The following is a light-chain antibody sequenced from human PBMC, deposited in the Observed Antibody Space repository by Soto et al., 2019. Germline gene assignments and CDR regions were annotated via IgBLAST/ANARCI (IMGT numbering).Light chain of an antibody. CDR1: QSVSSSD. V-gene: IGKV3-20*01. J-gene: IGKJ2*01. CDR3: QQYGGAPLYT. Sequence: EIVLTQSPGTLSLSPGDRATLSCRASQSVSSSDLAWYQQKPGQAPRLLIYGASTRATGIPDRFSGSGSGTDVTLTSSRLEPEDFAVYYCQQYGGAPLYTVGQGTKLEIK. CDR2: GAS.